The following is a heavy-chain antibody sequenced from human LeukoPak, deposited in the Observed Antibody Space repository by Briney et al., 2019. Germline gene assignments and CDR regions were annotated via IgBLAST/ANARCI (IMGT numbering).Heavy chain of an antibody. J-gene: IGHJ6*04. D-gene: IGHD3-10*02. CDR2: IYYGGSA. V-gene: IGHV4-39*01. CDR1: GGSISSNTYS. Sequence: PSETLSLTCTVSGGSISSNTYSWGWIRQPPGKGLEWIGSIYYGGSAYYNPSLKSRVTISVDTSKNQFSLKLSSVTAADTAVYYCAELGITMIGGVWGKGTTVTISS. CDR3: AELGITMIGGV.